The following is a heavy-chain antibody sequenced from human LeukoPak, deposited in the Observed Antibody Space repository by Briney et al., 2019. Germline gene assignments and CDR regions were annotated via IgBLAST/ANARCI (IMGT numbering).Heavy chain of an antibody. CDR2: IYSGGST. CDR1: GFTVSSNY. Sequence: GGSLRLSCAASGFTVSSNYMSWVRQAPGKGLEWVSVIYSGGSTYYADSVKGRFTISRDNSKNTLYLQMNSLRAEDTAVYYCARAGDVWFGELSFWGQGTLVTVSS. CDR3: ARAGDVWFGELSF. J-gene: IGHJ4*02. D-gene: IGHD3-10*01. V-gene: IGHV3-53*01.